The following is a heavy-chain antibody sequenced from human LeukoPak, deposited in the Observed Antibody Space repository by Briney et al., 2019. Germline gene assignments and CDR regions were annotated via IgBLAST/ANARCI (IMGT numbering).Heavy chain of an antibody. Sequence: GGSLRLSCAASGFTFSSYWMHWVRQAPGKGLVWVSHINTGGSSTNYADSVKGRFTISRDNAKNSLYLQMNSLRAEDTAVYYCARVWAVRGVRAFDIWGQGTMVTVSS. J-gene: IGHJ3*02. D-gene: IGHD3-10*01. CDR2: INTGGSST. CDR3: ARVWAVRGVRAFDI. V-gene: IGHV3-74*01. CDR1: GFTFSSYW.